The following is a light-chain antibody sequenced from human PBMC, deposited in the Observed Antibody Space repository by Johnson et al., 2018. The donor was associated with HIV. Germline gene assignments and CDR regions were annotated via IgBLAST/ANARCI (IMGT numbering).Light chain of an antibody. CDR1: SSNIGNNY. CDR3: GTWDGSLSGYV. Sequence: QSVLTQPPSVSAAPGQKVTISCSGSSSNIGNNYVSWYQQLPGTAPKLLIYENNKRPSGIPDRFSGSKSGTSATLGITGLQTGDEAYYYCGTWDGSLSGYVFGTGTKVTVL. CDR2: ENN. V-gene: IGLV1-51*02. J-gene: IGLJ1*01.